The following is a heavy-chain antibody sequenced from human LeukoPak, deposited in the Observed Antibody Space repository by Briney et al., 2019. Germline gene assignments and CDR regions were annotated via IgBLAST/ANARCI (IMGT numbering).Heavy chain of an antibody. V-gene: IGHV3-9*01. D-gene: IGHD6-19*01. CDR1: GFTFDDYA. J-gene: IGHJ4*02. Sequence: GGSLRLSCAASGFTFDDYAMHWVRQAPGKGLEWVSGISWNSGRIGYADSVKGRFTISRDNAKNSLYLQMNSLRAEDTALYYCAKDKGPNGSGWYSSVDYWGQGTLVTVSS. CDR3: AKDKGPNGSGWYSSVDY. CDR2: ISWNSGRI.